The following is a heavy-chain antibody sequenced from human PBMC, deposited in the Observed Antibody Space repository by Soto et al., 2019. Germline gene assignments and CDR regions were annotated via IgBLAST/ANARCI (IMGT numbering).Heavy chain of an antibody. Sequence: SETLSLTCAVSGGSISSGGYSWSWIRQPPGKGLEWIGYIYHSGSTYYNPSLKSRVTISVDRSKNQFSLKLSSVTAADTAVYYCATDKGDCSSTSCYIAGFDPWGQGTLVTVSS. CDR2: IYHSGST. D-gene: IGHD2-2*02. V-gene: IGHV4-30-2*01. J-gene: IGHJ5*02. CDR1: GGSISSGGYS. CDR3: ATDKGDCSSTSCYIAGFDP.